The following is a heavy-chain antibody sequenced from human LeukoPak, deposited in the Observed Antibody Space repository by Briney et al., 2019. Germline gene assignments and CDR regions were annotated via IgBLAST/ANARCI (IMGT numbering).Heavy chain of an antibody. J-gene: IGHJ5*02. CDR1: GYTFNFYG. D-gene: IGHD3-16*01. CDR3: ARGGSKHNWFDP. CDR2: INPNSGGT. V-gene: IGHV1-2*02. Sequence: ASVKVSCKTSGYTFNFYGIIWVRQAPGQGLEWMGWINPNSGGTNYAQKFQGRVTMTRDTSISTAYMELSRLRSDDTAVYYCARGGSKHNWFDPWGQGTLVTVSS.